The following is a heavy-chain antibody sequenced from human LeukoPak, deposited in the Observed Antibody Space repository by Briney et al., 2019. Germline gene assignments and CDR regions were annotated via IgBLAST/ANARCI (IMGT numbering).Heavy chain of an antibody. CDR3: ARAYSSSSYYYYYYMDV. D-gene: IGHD6-6*01. CDR1: GGSISSYY. V-gene: IGHV4-59*01. J-gene: IGHJ6*03. Sequence: PSETLSLTCTVSGGSISSYYWSWIRQPPGKGLEWIGYIYYSGSTNYNPSLRSRVTISVGTSKNQFSLKLSSVTAADTAVYYCARAYSSSSYYYYYYMDVWGKGTTVTVSS. CDR2: IYYSGST.